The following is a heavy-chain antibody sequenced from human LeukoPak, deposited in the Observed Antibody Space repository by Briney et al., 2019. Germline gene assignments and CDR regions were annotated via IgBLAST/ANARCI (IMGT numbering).Heavy chain of an antibody. CDR3: ARETSLTGYASGLGFNY. CDR1: GGSISSSSYY. CDR2: IYYSGSA. V-gene: IGHV4-39*07. D-gene: IGHD6-19*01. J-gene: IGHJ4*02. Sequence: SETLSLTCTVSGGSISSSSYYWGWIRQPPGKGLEWIGSIYYSGSAYYNPSLKSRVTISIDTSKNQFSLRLTSVTAADTATYYCARETSLTGYASGLGFNYWGQGILVTVSS.